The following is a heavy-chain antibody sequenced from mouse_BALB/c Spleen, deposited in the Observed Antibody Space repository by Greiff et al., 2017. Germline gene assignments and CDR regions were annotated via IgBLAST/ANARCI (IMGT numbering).Heavy chain of an antibody. CDR1: GFTFSSYA. Sequence: DVKLVESGGGLVKPGGSLKLSCAASGFTFSSYAMSWVRQTPEKRLEWVASISSGGSTYYPDSVKGRFTISRDNARNILYLQMSSLRSEDTAMYYCARVLIYYGNYFDYWGQGTTLTVSS. CDR2: ISSGGST. CDR3: ARVLIYYGNYFDY. V-gene: IGHV5-6-5*01. D-gene: IGHD2-1*01. J-gene: IGHJ2*01.